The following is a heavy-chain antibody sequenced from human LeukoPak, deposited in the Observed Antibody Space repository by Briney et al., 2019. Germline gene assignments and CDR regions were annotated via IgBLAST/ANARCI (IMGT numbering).Heavy chain of an antibody. CDR1: GFTFSSYA. V-gene: IGHV3-23*01. Sequence: PGGSLRLSCAASGFTFSSYAMIWVRQAPGKGLEWVLAIGDDGDANYGDSVKGRFTISRDNSKNTLYLQMNSLRADDTAIYYCGKDWKLDPWGQGTLVTVSS. J-gene: IGHJ5*02. CDR3: GKDWKLDP. CDR2: IGDDGDA. D-gene: IGHD1-1*01.